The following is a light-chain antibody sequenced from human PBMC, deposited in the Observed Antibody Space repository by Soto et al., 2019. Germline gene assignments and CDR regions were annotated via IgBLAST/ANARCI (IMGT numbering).Light chain of an antibody. CDR3: QQYNDWPRT. CDR1: QSVSSN. J-gene: IGKJ1*01. Sequence: EIVITQSPATLSGSPGGRASLPCRASQSVSSNLAWYQQKPGQAPRLLIYGASTRATGIPARFSGSGSGTEFTLTISSLQSEDFAVYYCQQYNDWPRTFGQGTKV. CDR2: GAS. V-gene: IGKV3-15*01.